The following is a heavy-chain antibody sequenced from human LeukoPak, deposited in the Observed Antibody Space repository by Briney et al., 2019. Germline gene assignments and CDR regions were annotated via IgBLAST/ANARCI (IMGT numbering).Heavy chain of an antibody. CDR2: INGDGSST. CDR3: ARGSSSGWPDYFDY. V-gene: IGHV3-74*01. J-gene: IGHJ4*02. D-gene: IGHD6-19*01. CDR1: EFTLSSNW. Sequence: GGSLRLSCAASEFTLSSNWMHRVRQAPGKGLVWVSRINGDGSSTPYADSVKGRFIISRDNAKNTLYLQMNSLRAEDTAVYYCARGSSSGWPDYFDYWGQGTPVTVSS.